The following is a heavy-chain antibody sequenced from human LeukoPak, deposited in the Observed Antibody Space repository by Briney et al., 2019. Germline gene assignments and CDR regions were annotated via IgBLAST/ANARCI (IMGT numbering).Heavy chain of an antibody. D-gene: IGHD4-23*01. J-gene: IGHJ2*01. CDR3: ARKSPQETTVGPYWYLGL. V-gene: IGHV3-53*01. Sequence: GGSLRLSCAASGFTVSSNYMSWVRQAPGKGLEWVSVIYSGGSTYYADSVKGRFTISRDNSKNTLYLQMNSLRAEDTAVYYCARKSPQETTVGPYWYLGLWGRGTLVTVSS. CDR1: GFTVSSNY. CDR2: IYSGGST.